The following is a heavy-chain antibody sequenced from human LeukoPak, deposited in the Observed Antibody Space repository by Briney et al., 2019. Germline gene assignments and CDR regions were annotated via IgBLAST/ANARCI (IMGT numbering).Heavy chain of an antibody. CDR2: IIPIFGTQ. CDR3: ARGDWNYREGSRTIDY. CDR1: GGTFNSFA. Sequence: SVKVSCMASGGTFNSFAISWVRQAPGQGLEWMGRIIPIFGTQNYAQKFQGRVTFTTDESTSTAHMELSSLRSEDTAVYYCARGDWNYREGSRTIDYWGQGTLVTVSS. V-gene: IGHV1-69*05. J-gene: IGHJ4*02. D-gene: IGHD1-7*01.